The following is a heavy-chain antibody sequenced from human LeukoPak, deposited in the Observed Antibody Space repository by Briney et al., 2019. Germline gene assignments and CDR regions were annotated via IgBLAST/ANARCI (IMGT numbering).Heavy chain of an antibody. Sequence: GGSLRLSCAASGFTFSSYSINWVRQAPGKGLEWVSSISSSSSYIYYADSVKGRFTISRDNAKNSLYLQMNSLRAEDTAVYYCARDLPGALTCFDYWGQGTLVTVSS. D-gene: IGHD2-2*01. CDR2: ISSSSSYI. J-gene: IGHJ4*02. V-gene: IGHV3-21*01. CDR3: ARDLPGALTCFDY. CDR1: GFTFSSYS.